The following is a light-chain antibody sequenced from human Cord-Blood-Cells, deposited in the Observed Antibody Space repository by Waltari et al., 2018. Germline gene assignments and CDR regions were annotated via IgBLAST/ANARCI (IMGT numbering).Light chain of an antibody. J-gene: IGKJ2*01. CDR1: QSVRSY. CDR2: DAS. CDR3: QQRRNWPPYMYT. Sequence: EIVLTHSPATLSLSPGARSTLSCSASQSVRSYLAWYQQKTGQAPRLLIYDASNRATGIPARFSGSGSGTDFTLTISSLEPEDFAVYYCQQRRNWPPYMYTFGQGTKLEIK. V-gene: IGKV3-11*01.